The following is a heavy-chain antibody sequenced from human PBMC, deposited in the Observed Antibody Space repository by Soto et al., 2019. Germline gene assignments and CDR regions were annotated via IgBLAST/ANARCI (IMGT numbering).Heavy chain of an antibody. CDR1: GAPISSLTYY. Sequence: PSETLSLTCAVSGAPISSLTYYWVWIRQPPGKGLGWIGTISLGGTTYYSPSLKSRLTASLDTSSNQVSLILSSVTVTDTAVYFCVKQAVGSMSSEWGPGTLVTVSS. CDR2: ISLGGTT. CDR3: VKQAVGSMSSE. J-gene: IGHJ4*02. V-gene: IGHV4-39*01. D-gene: IGHD6-6*01.